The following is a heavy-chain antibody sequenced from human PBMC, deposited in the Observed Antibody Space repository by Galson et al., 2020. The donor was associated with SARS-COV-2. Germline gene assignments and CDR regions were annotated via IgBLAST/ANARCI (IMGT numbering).Heavy chain of an antibody. J-gene: IGHJ4*02. V-gene: IGHV3-33*01. Sequence: SCAASGFTFSSHAMHWVRQAPGKGLEWVAQIFFDGSDKYYGDSVKGRFIISRDSSKNTVYLQMNNLRADDTAVYYCARDGQNSSGWAFDYWGQGTLVTVSS. D-gene: IGHD6-19*01. CDR2: IFFDGSDK. CDR3: ARDGQNSSGWAFDY. CDR1: GFTFSSHA.